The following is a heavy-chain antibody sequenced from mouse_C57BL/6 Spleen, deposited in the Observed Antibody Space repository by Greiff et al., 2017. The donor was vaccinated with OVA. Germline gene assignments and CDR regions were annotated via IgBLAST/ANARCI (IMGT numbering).Heavy chain of an antibody. CDR1: GYTFTDYY. CDR2: IYPGSGNT. CDR3: AREDGYYFYYAMDY. V-gene: IGHV1-76*01. Sequence: VKLVESGAELVRPGASVKLSCKASGYTFTDYYINWVKQRPGQGLEWIARIYPGSGNTYYNEKFKGKATLTAEKSSSTAYMQLSSLTSEDSAVYFCAREDGYYFYYAMDYWGQGTSVTVSS. J-gene: IGHJ4*01. D-gene: IGHD2-3*01.